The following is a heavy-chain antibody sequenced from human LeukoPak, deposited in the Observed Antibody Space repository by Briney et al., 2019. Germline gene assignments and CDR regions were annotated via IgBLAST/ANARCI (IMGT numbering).Heavy chain of an antibody. D-gene: IGHD3-22*01. CDR2: FDPEDGET. J-gene: IGHJ4*02. CDR1: GYTLTELS. V-gene: IGHV1-24*01. CDR3: ATWSASGSMIVVVPFDY. Sequence: GASVKVSCKVSGYTLTELSMHWVRQAPGKGLEWMGGFDPEDGETIYAQKFQGRVTMTEDTSIDTAYMELSSLRSEDTAVYYCATWSASGSMIVVVPFDYWGQGTLVTVSS.